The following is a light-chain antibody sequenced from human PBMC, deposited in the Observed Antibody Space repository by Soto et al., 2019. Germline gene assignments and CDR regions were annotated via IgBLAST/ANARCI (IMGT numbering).Light chain of an antibody. CDR1: RDISNY. Sequence: DIQVTQSPSSLSASLGDRVSITCRASRDISNYLAWYQQKPGQVPRLLISGASTLHSGVPSRFSGSGSGTDFTLTITSLQPEDIANYFCQKYDTAPLTFGGGTKVEI. J-gene: IGKJ4*01. CDR2: GAS. V-gene: IGKV1-27*01. CDR3: QKYDTAPLT.